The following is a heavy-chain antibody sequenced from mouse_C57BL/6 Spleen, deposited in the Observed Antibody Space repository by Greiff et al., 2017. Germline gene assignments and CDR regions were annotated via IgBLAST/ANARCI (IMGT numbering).Heavy chain of an antibody. CDR3: ARSDYINPHGY. Sequence: VQLQQSGAELVKPGASVKLSCTASGFNIKDYYMHWVKQRTEQGLEWIGRIDPEDGETKYAPNFQGKATITADTSSNTAYLQLSSLSSEDTAVYYCARSDYINPHGYWGHGTTLTVSS. CDR1: GFNIKDYY. J-gene: IGHJ2*01. V-gene: IGHV14-2*01. D-gene: IGHD2-5*01. CDR2: IDPEDGET.